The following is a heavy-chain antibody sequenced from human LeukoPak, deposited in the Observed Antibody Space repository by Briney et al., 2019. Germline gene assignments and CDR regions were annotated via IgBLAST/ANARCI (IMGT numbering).Heavy chain of an antibody. J-gene: IGHJ6*02. CDR2: INPNSGGT. Sequence: GASVKVSCKASGYTFTGYYMHWMRQAPGQGLEWMGWINPNSGGTNYAQKFQGRVTMTRDTSISTAYMELSRLRSDDTAVYYCAREIADDSYYGMDVWGQGTTVTVSS. CDR1: GYTFTGYY. D-gene: IGHD6-13*01. V-gene: IGHV1-2*02. CDR3: AREIADDSYYGMDV.